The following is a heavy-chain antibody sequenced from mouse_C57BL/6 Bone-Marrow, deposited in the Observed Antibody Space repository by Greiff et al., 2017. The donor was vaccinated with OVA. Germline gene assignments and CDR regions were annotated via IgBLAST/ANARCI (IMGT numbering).Heavy chain of an antibody. CDR2: IYPGSGNT. V-gene: IGHV1-66*01. CDR1: GYSFTSYY. CDR3: GAYYSNQCDD. D-gene: IGHD2-5*01. J-gene: IGHJ2*01. Sequence: VKLVESGPELVKPGASVKISCKASGYSFTSYYIHWVKQRPGQGLEWIGWIYPGSGNTKYNEKFKGKATLTAETTSSTAYMQLSSLTSDDSAGYYCGAYYSNQCDDWGQGTTLTVAS.